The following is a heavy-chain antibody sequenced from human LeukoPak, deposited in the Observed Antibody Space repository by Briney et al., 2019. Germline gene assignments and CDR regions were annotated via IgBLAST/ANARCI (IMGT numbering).Heavy chain of an antibody. D-gene: IGHD6-19*01. CDR3: ARGPVAGYFDY. CDR2: IYTSGNT. V-gene: IGHV4-61*02. Sequence: SETLSLTCTVSGGSISSGSYYWSWIRQSAGKGLEWIGRIYTSGNTNYNPSLMGRVTISVDTSKNQFSLKLSSVTAADTAVYYCARGPVAGYFDYWGQGTLVTVSS. J-gene: IGHJ4*02. CDR1: GGSISSGSYY.